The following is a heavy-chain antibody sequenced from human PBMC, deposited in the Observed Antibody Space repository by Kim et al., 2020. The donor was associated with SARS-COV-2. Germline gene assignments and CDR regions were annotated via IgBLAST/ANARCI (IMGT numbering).Heavy chain of an antibody. CDR3: AKALAAAGPYYYGMDV. CDR1: GFTFSSYA. Sequence: GGSLRLSCAASGFTFSSYAMHWVRQAPGKGLEWVAVIWYDGSNKYYADSVKGRFTISRDNSKNTLYLQMNSLRAEDTAVYYCAKALAAAGPYYYGMDVWGQGTTVTVSS. D-gene: IGHD6-13*01. V-gene: IGHV3-33*06. J-gene: IGHJ6*02. CDR2: IWYDGSNK.